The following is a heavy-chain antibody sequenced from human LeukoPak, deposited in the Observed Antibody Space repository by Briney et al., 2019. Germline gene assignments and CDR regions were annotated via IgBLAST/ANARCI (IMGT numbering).Heavy chain of an antibody. D-gene: IGHD3-22*01. CDR1: EFTFSDYY. Sequence: GGSLRLSCAASEFTFSDYYMSWIRQAPGKGLEWVSYISSSGSTIYYADSVKGRFTISRDNAKNSLYLQMNSLRAEDTAVYYCARDAYYYDSSGYYYRNWFDPWGQGTLVTVSS. CDR3: ARDAYYYDSSGYYYRNWFDP. J-gene: IGHJ5*02. V-gene: IGHV3-11*04. CDR2: ISSSGSTI.